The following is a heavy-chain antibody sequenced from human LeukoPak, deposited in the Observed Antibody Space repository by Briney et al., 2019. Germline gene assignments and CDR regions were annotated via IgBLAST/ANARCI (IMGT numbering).Heavy chain of an antibody. CDR1: GFTVSSNY. V-gene: IGHV3-53*01. J-gene: IGHJ4*02. CDR3: ADGYNYAPPLL. CDR2: IYSGGST. Sequence: GESLRLSCAASGFTVSSNYMSWVRQAPGKGLEWVSVIYSGGSTYYADSVKGRFTISRDNSKNTLYLQMNSLRAEDTAVYYCADGYNYAPPLLWGQGTLVTVSS. D-gene: IGHD5-24*01.